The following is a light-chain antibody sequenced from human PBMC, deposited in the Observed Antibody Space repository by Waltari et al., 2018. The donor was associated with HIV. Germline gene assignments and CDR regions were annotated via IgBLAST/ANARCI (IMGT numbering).Light chain of an antibody. CDR3: QQYQTSSPT. CDR2: TAS. V-gene: IGKV1-5*03. CDR1: QSVGSW. J-gene: IGKJ1*01. Sequence: DIQMTQSPSTLSASVGDRVRITCRASQSVGSWLAWYQQKPGKVPNLLIYTASTLKTGVPSRFSGSGSGTDFTLTISSLQPDDFATYYCQQYQTSSPTFGRGTKVEIK.